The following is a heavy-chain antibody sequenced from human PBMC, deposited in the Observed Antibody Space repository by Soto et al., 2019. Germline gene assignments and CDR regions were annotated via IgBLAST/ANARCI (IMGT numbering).Heavy chain of an antibody. CDR1: GGTFSSYA. CDR3: ARDPYYYGSGSSYYYYGMDV. D-gene: IGHD3-10*01. CDR2: IIPIFGTA. J-gene: IGHJ6*02. V-gene: IGHV1-69*13. Sequence: GASVKVSCKASGGTFSSYAISWVRQAPGQGLEWMGGIIPIFGTANYAQKFQGRVTITADESASTAYMELSSPRSEDTAVYYCARDPYYYGSGSSYYYYGMDVWGQGTTVTVSS.